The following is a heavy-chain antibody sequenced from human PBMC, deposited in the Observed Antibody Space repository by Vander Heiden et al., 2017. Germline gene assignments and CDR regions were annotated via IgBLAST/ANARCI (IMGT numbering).Heavy chain of an antibody. D-gene: IGHD2-21*02. CDR3: AKGLAYCGGDCYSGGAFDI. CDR1: GFTFSSYP. Sequence: EVQLLESGGGLVQPGGSLRLSCAASGFTFSSYPMGGVRQAPGKGREWVSAISGSGGSTYYADSVKGRFTISRDNSKNTLYLQMNSLRAEDTAVYYCAKGLAYCGGDCYSGGAFDIWGQGTMVTVSS. V-gene: IGHV3-23*01. J-gene: IGHJ3*02. CDR2: ISGSGGST.